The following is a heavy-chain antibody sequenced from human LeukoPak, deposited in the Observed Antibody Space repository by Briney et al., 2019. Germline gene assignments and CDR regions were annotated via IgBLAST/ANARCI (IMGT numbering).Heavy chain of an antibody. D-gene: IGHD1-26*01. V-gene: IGHV4-38-2*02. CDR1: GYSISSGYY. CDR3: ARRYSGSYYELDGVFDY. J-gene: IGHJ4*02. CDR2: IYHSGST. Sequence: PSETLSLTCTVSGYSISSGYYWGCIRQPPGKGLEWIGSIYHSGSTYYNPSLKSRVTISVDTSKNQFSLKLSSVTAADTAVYYCARRYSGSYYELDGVFDYWGQGTLVTVSS.